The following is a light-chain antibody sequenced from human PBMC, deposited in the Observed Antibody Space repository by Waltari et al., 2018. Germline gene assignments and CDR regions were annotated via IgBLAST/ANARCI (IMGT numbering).Light chain of an antibody. Sequence: EIVLTQSQGPLSLSPGERVTLSCWASQSVSRTLAWYQQKPGQAPRLLIYGASIRATGIPDRFSGSGSGTDFSLTISRLEPEDFAVYYCQHYRSLPVTFGQGTKVEIK. CDR1: QSVSRT. CDR2: GAS. J-gene: IGKJ1*01. V-gene: IGKV3-20*01. CDR3: QHYRSLPVT.